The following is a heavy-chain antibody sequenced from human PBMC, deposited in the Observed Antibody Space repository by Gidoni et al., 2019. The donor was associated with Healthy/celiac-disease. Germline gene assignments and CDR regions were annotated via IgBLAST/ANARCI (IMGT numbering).Heavy chain of an antibody. CDR3: ARDNCISTSCYATGDY. CDR2: IKQDGSEK. Sequence: EVQLVEYGGGLVQPGGSLRRSCAPSGFGFSNYWMSWVRQAPGKGLEWVANIKQDGSEKYDVVSVKGRFTISRDNAKNSLYLQMNSLRAEDTAVYYCARDNCISTSCYATGDYWGQGTLVTVSS. J-gene: IGHJ4*02. D-gene: IGHD2-2*01. V-gene: IGHV3-7*01. CDR1: GFGFSNYW.